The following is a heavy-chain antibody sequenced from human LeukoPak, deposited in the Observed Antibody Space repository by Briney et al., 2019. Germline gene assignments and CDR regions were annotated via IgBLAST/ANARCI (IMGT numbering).Heavy chain of an antibody. V-gene: IGHV1-18*01. J-gene: IGHJ4*02. Sequence: ASVKVSCKASGYTFTSYGISWVRQAPGQGLEWMGWISAYNGNTNYAQKLQGRVTMTTDTSTSTAYMELRSLRSDDTAVYYCARDGPGWFGELPLDYWGQGTLVTVSS. CDR1: GYTFTSYG. CDR2: ISAYNGNT. D-gene: IGHD3-10*01. CDR3: ARDGPGWFGELPLDY.